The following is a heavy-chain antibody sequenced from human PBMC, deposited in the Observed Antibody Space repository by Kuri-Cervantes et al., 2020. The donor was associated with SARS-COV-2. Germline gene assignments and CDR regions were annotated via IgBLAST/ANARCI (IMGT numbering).Heavy chain of an antibody. CDR2: MNPNSGNT. V-gene: IGHV1-8*01. J-gene: IGHJ6*02. CDR1: GYTFTSYD. Sequence: ASVKVSCKASGYTFTSYDINWVRQATGQGLEWMGWMNPNSGNTGYAQKFQDRVTMTRDTSISTAYMELSRLRSDDTAVYYCARALIAVAGKNYYGMDVWGQGTTVRLL. CDR3: ARALIAVAGKNYYGMDV. D-gene: IGHD6-19*01.